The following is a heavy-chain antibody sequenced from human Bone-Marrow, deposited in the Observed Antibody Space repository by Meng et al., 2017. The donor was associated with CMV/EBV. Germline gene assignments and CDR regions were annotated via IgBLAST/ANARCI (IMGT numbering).Heavy chain of an antibody. CDR3: ARVEAIAAAHRRYYYYYGMDV. CDR2: IYYSGST. Sequence: ESLKISCAASGFTVSSNYMSWIRQPPGKGLEWIGYIYYSGSTNYNPSLKSRVTISVDTSKNQFSLKLSSVTAADTAVYYCARVEAIAAAHRRYYYYYGMDVWGQGTTVTVSS. D-gene: IGHD6-13*01. V-gene: IGHV4-59*02. J-gene: IGHJ6*02. CDR1: GFTVSSNY.